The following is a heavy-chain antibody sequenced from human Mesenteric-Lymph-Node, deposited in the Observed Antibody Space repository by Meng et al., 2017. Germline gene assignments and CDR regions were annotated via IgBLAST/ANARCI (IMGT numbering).Heavy chain of an antibody. CDR3: ARGKQDAWELLAY. CDR2: IDDSGST. D-gene: IGHD1-26*01. J-gene: IGHJ4*02. V-gene: IGHV4-4*02. Sequence: QGPRQESGPGLWKPSGTLALPCGVSGVSISSNIRWTWVRQPPGKGLEWIGDIDDSGSTNYNPSLNSRISISLDKSKNHFSLKVNSVTAADTAVYYCARGKQDAWELLAYWGQGALVTVSS. CDR1: GVSISSNIR.